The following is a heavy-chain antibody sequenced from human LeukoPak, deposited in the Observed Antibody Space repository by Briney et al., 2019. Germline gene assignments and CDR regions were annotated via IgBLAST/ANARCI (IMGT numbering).Heavy chain of an antibody. V-gene: IGHV1-8*01. D-gene: IGHD3-22*01. CDR3: ARGDDSSGYNYFLD. Sequence: GASVKVSCKASGYTLTSYDINWVRQATGQGLEWMGWMNPNSGNTGYAQKFQGRVTMTRNTSISTAYMELSSLRSEDTAVYYCARGDDSSGYNYFLDWSQGTLVTVSS. J-gene: IGHJ4*02. CDR1: GYTLTSYD. CDR2: MNPNSGNT.